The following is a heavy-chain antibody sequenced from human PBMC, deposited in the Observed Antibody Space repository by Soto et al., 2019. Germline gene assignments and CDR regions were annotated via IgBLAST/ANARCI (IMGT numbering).Heavy chain of an antibody. D-gene: IGHD1-26*01. V-gene: IGHV4-31*03. CDR1: GGSISSGGYY. J-gene: IGHJ3*02. CDR3: ARGSEAARRGAPHLFDI. CDR2: IYYSGST. Sequence: QVQLQESGPGLVKPSQTLSLTCTVSGGSISSGGYYWSWIRQHPGKGLEWIGYIYYSGSTYYNPSLKSRVTISVGTSKNQFSLKLSSVTAADTAVYYCARGSEAARRGAPHLFDIWGQGTMVTVSS.